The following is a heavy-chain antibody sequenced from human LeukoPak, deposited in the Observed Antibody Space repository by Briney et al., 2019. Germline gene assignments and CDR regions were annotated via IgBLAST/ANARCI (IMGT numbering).Heavy chain of an antibody. J-gene: IGHJ4*02. CDR1: GFIFSTYG. Sequence: GGSLRLSCAASGFIFSTYGMYWVRQAPGKGLEWVAFIRHDGSIKNYADSVKGRSTISRDNSKNTLYLQMNSLRAEDTAVYYCAKDSLADIDYWGQGTLVTVAS. D-gene: IGHD3-16*01. V-gene: IGHV3-30*02. CDR2: IRHDGSIK. CDR3: AKDSLADIDY.